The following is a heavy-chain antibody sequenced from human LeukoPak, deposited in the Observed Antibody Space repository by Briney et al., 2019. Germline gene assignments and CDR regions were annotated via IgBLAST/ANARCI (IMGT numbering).Heavy chain of an antibody. J-gene: IGHJ6*03. D-gene: IGHD2-21*01. V-gene: IGHV3-21*01. CDR2: ITRSNYI. CDR1: GFTFSSYS. Sequence: GGSLRLSCAASGFTFSSYSMNWVRQAPGKGLEWVSSITRSNYIYYADSVKGRFTISRDDTKKSLYLQMNSLRAKDTAVYFCARFAEVYYYVDVWGTGTTVIVSS. CDR3: ARFAEVYYYVDV.